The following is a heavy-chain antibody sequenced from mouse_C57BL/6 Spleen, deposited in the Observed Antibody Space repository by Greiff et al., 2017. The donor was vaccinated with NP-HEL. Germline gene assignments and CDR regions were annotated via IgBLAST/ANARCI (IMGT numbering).Heavy chain of an antibody. Sequence: EVQVVESGGGLVKPGGSLKLSCAASGFTFSDYGMHWVRQAPEQGLEWVAYISSGSSTIYYADTVKGRFTISRDNAKNTLFLQMTSLRSEDTAMYYCASGDYYGSSSWFAYWGQGTLVTVSA. CDR1: GFTFSDYG. V-gene: IGHV5-17*01. CDR2: ISSGSSTI. J-gene: IGHJ3*01. D-gene: IGHD1-1*01. CDR3: ASGDYYGSSSWFAY.